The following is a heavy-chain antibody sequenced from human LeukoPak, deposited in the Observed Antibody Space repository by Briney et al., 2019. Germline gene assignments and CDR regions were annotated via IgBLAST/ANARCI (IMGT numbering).Heavy chain of an antibody. V-gene: IGHV3-15*01. D-gene: IGHD5-18*01. CDR3: TTEMDTAIYY. J-gene: IGHJ4*02. CDR2: IRGKTDGGTT. Sequence: GGSLRLSCAASGFTFSYAWMTWVRQAPGKGLEWVGRIRGKTDGGTTDYAAPVKGRFTISRDDSKNTLYLQMNSLRTEDTAVYYCTTEMDTAIYYWGQGTLATVSS. CDR1: GFTFSYAW.